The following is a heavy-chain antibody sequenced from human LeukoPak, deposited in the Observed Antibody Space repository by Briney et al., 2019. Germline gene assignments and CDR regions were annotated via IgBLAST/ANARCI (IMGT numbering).Heavy chain of an antibody. V-gene: IGHV3-30*18. J-gene: IGHJ4*02. CDR3: AKDHGSGSYCFDY. CDR1: GFTFSSYG. D-gene: IGHD3-10*01. CDR2: ISYDGSNK. Sequence: GRSLRLSCAASGFTFSSYGMHWVRQAPGKGLEWVAVISYDGSNKYYADSVKGRFTISRDNSKNTLYLQMNSLRAEDTAVYYCAKDHGSGSYCFDYWGQGTLVTASS.